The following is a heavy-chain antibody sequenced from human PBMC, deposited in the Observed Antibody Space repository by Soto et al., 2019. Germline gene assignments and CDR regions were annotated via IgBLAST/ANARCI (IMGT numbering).Heavy chain of an antibody. J-gene: IGHJ5*02. CDR3: ARGSSRRRWFDP. D-gene: IGHD3-16*02. V-gene: IGHV4-34*01. CDR1: GGSFSGYS. CDR2: INHSGST. Sequence: SETLSLTCAVYGGSFSGYSWNWIRQPPGKGLEWIGDINHSGSTNYIPSLKSRVTISLDTSKNQFSLKVRSVTAADTALYYCARGSSRRRWFDPWGQGTLVTVSS.